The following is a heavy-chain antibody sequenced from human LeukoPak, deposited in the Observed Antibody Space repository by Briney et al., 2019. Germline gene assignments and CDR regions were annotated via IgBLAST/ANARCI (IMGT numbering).Heavy chain of an antibody. V-gene: IGHV3-23*01. J-gene: IGHJ6*02. CDR1: GFTFSSNA. D-gene: IGHD3-10*01. CDR2: MSGSGAVT. Sequence: PGGSLRLSCAASGFTFSSNAMSWVRQAPGKGLEWVSAMSGSGAVTHYADSVKGRFTISRDNSTNTPWLQIDSLRAADTAVYYCAKDIHDSGLNYYYYYCMDVWGQGTTVTVSS. CDR3: AKDIHDSGLNYYYYYCMDV.